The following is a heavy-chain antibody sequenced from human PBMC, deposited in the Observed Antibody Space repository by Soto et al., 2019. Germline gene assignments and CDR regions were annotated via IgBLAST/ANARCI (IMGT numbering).Heavy chain of an antibody. J-gene: IGHJ4*02. D-gene: IGHD6-13*01. V-gene: IGHV3-11*01. CDR2: ISSSGSTI. CDR1: GFTFSDYY. Sequence: GGSLRLSCAASGFTFSDYYMSWIRQAPGKGLEWVSYISSSGSTIYYADSVKGRFTISRDNAKNSLYLQMNSLRAEDTAVYYCARPGQLAPGPTPLYYFDYWGQGTLVTVSS. CDR3: ARPGQLAPGPTPLYYFDY.